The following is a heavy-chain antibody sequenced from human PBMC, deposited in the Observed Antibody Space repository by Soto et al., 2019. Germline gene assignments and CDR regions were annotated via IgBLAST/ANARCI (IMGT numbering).Heavy chain of an antibody. Sequence: SETLSLTCAVYGGSFSGYYWSWIRQPPGKGLEWIGEINHSGSTNYNPSLKRRVTISVDTSKNQFSLKLSSVTAADTAVYYCAIRGIVGATTAFDIWGQGTMVTVSS. J-gene: IGHJ3*02. CDR2: INHSGST. D-gene: IGHD1-26*01. CDR3: AIRGIVGATTAFDI. V-gene: IGHV4-34*01. CDR1: GGSFSGYY.